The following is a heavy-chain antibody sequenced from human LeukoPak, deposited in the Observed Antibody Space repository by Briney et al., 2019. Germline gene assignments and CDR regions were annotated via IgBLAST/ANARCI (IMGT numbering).Heavy chain of an antibody. CDR2: IYYSGST. CDR3: ARADYYYYGMDV. J-gene: IGHJ6*02. V-gene: IGHV4-59*01. CDR1: GGSISSYF. Sequence: SETLSLIFTVSGGSISSYFWSLIRPPPGKGLEWIGFIYYSGSTNYNPSLKSRVTISVDTSKNQFSLKLSSVTAADTAVYYCARADYYYYGMDVWGQGTTVTVSS.